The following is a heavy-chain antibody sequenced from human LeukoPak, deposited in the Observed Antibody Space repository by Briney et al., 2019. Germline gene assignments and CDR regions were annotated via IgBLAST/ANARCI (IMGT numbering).Heavy chain of an antibody. Sequence: SGGSLRLSCAASGFNFRSYWMSWVRQAPGKGLEWVAVISYDGSNKYYADSVKGRFTISRDNSKNTLYLQMNSLRAEDTAVYYCARDGGGEYQLLYERPPDYWGQGTLVTVSS. D-gene: IGHD2-2*02. CDR2: ISYDGSNK. CDR3: ARDGGGEYQLLYERPPDY. V-gene: IGHV3-30-3*01. CDR1: GFNFRSYW. J-gene: IGHJ4*02.